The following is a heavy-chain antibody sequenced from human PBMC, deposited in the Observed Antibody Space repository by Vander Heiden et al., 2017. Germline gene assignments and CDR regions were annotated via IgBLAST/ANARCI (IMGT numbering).Heavy chain of an antibody. V-gene: IGHV3-33*01. CDR2: IWYDGSNK. CDR1: GFTLSNYG. CDR3: AREGSPYSNYFYYYGMDV. Sequence: QVQLVESGGGVVQPGRSLRLSCAASGFTLSNYGMHWVRQAPGKGLEWVAVIWYDGSNKYYADSVKGRFTISRDNSKNTLYLQMNSLRAEDTAVYYCAREGSPYSNYFYYYGMDVWGQGTTVTVSS. J-gene: IGHJ6*02. D-gene: IGHD4-4*01.